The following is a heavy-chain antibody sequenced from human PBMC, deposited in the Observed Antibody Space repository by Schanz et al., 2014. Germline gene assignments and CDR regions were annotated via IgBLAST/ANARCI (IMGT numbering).Heavy chain of an antibody. V-gene: IGHV4-4*02. CDR3: ARDRGMTTSDYYYGMDV. CDR1: GGSISSSNW. Sequence: QVQLQESGPGLVKPSGTLSLTCAVSGGSISSSNWWSWVRQPPGKGLEWIGEIHHRGSTEYNPSLKSRVTISVDKSKNQFSLKLTFVTAADTAVYYCARDRGMTTSDYYYGMDVWGQGTTVTVSS. CDR2: IHHRGST. D-gene: IGHD4-17*01. J-gene: IGHJ6*02.